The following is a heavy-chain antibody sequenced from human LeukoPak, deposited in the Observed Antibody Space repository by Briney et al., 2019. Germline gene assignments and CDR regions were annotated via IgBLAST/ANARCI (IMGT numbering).Heavy chain of an antibody. V-gene: IGHV4-30-4*01. CDR2: IYYSGST. D-gene: IGHD4-17*01. CDR1: GGSISSGDHY. Sequence: LSLTCTVSGGSISSGDHYWSWIRQPPGKGLEWIGYIYYSGSTYYNPSLKSRVTISVDTSKNQFSLKLSSVTAADTAVYYCARDRITVTRDYYYYYGMDVWGQGTTVTVSS. J-gene: IGHJ6*02. CDR3: ARDRITVTRDYYYYYGMDV.